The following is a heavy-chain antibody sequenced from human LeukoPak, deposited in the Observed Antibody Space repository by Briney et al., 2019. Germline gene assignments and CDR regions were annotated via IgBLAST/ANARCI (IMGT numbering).Heavy chain of an antibody. V-gene: IGHV1-18*01. Sequence: ASVKVSCKASGYTFTSYGISWVRQAPGQGLEWMGWISAYNGNTNYAQKLQGRVTMTTDTSTSTAYMELRSLRSDDTAVYYCARDLGSSTSFRNDAFDIWGQGTMVTVSS. CDR1: GYTFTSYG. CDR2: ISAYNGNT. CDR3: ARDLGSSTSFRNDAFDI. J-gene: IGHJ3*02. D-gene: IGHD2-2*01.